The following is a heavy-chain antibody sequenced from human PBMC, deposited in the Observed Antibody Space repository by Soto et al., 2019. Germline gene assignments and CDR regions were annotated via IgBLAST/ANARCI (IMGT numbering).Heavy chain of an antibody. V-gene: IGHV4-59*01. CDR2: IYYSGST. Sequence: PSETLSLTCTVSGGSISSYYWSWIRQPPGKGLEWIGYIYYSGSTNYNPSLKSRVTISVDTSKNQFSLKLSSVTAADTAMYYCARGGVSTRTFDYWGQGTPVTVSS. CDR1: GGSISSYY. D-gene: IGHD3-3*01. CDR3: ARGGVSTRTFDY. J-gene: IGHJ4*02.